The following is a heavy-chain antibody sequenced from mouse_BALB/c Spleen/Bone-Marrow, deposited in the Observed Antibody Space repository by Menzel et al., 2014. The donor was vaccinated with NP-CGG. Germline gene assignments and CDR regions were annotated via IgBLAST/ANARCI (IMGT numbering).Heavy chain of an antibody. CDR1: GFSLTSHG. CDR2: IWAGGST. CDR3: ARYLNYYGAMDY. Sequence: VQLQESGPGLVAPSQSLSITCTVSGFSLTSHGVHWVRQSPGKGLEWLGIIWAGGSTNHNLALMSRLSISKDNSKSXVFLQMNSLQTDYAAIYYCARYLNYYGAMDYWGQGTSVTVSS. J-gene: IGHJ4*01. D-gene: IGHD1-1*01. V-gene: IGHV2-9*02.